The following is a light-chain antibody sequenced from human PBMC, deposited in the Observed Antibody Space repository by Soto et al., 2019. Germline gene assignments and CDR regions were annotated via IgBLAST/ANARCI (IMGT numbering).Light chain of an antibody. CDR3: PQYGNWPRT. J-gene: IGKJ1*01. CDR1: QSVSTN. V-gene: IGKV3D-15*01. CDR2: DAS. Sequence: VMMQASATLSVSPGERATLSCRASQSVSTNLAWFQHAPGQAPRLLIFDASPRATGVPARFSGSGSGTEFTLTITSLQSEDFAVYYCPQYGNWPRTFGQGTKV.